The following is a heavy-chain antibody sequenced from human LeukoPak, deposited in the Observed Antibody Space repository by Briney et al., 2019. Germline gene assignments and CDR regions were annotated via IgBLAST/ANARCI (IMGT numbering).Heavy chain of an antibody. V-gene: IGHV3-23*01. Sequence: GGSLRLSCAASGFTFSSYAMSWVRQAPGKGLEWVATISGSGGSAYYADSVKGRFTISRDNSKNTLYLQMSSLRAEDTAVYYCAKDMTAVTQSPDFDYWGQGTLVAVSS. J-gene: IGHJ4*02. D-gene: IGHD4-17*01. CDR1: GFTFSSYA. CDR2: ISGSGGSA. CDR3: AKDMTAVTQSPDFDY.